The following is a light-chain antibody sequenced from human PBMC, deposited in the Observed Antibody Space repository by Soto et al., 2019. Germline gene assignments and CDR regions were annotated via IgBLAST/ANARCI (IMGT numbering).Light chain of an antibody. CDR2: SDN. J-gene: IGLJ3*02. Sequence: QSVLTQPPSVSGAPGQRVTISCTGSSSNIGAGYDVHWYQQLPGTAPKLLIYSDNNRPSWGHDLFSGSKSGTSASLAIPGRQTEDEDDYYRQSYDSSLSAWVFGGGTKLTVL. CDR3: QSYDSSLSAWV. V-gene: IGLV1-40*01. CDR1: SSNIGAGYD.